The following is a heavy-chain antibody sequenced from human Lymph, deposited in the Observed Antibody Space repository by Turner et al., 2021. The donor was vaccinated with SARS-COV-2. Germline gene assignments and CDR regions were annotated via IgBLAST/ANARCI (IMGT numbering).Heavy chain of an antibody. CDR3: ARHQGSTSGYDHGMNV. V-gene: IGHV4-59*08. D-gene: IGHD1-1*01. J-gene: IGHJ6*02. CDR2: FYKIGSI. Sequence: QVQLQESGPGRVRPSETLSLPCTVSGGSISSTSWSWIRQSPGRGLEWIGYFYKIGSIDYNPTLRSRVTISVDTSKNQLSLNLISVTAADTAVYYCARHQGSTSGYDHGMNVWGQGTAVIVSS. CDR1: GGSISSTS.